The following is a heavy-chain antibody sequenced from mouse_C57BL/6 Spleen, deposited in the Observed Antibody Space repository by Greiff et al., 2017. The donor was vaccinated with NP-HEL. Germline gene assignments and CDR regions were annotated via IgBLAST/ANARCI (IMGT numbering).Heavy chain of an antibody. CDR1: GYTFTSYW. CDR2: IDPSDSYT. D-gene: IGHD1-1*01. CDR3: ARDTTVVKDSFAY. Sequence: VQLQQPGAELVMPGASVKLSCKASGYTFTSYWMHWVKQRPGQGLEWIGEIDPSDSYTNYNQKFKGTSTLTVDQSSSTAYMQLSSLTSEDSTVYYCARDTTVVKDSFAYWGQGTLVTVSA. V-gene: IGHV1-69*01. J-gene: IGHJ3*01.